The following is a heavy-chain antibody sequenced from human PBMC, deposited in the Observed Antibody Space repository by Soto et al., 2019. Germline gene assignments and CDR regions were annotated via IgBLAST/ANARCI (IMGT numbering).Heavy chain of an antibody. CDR2: IYHSGST. CDR3: AREMTTVNPYYYYGMDV. Sequence: XGTLSLTCAVSGGSISSSKWWCCVRQPPGKGLEWIGEIYHSGSTNYNPSLKSRVTISVDKSKNQFSLKLSSVTAEDTAVYYCAREMTTVNPYYYYGMDVWGQGTTVTVSS. CDR1: GGSISSSKW. D-gene: IGHD4-17*01. J-gene: IGHJ6*02. V-gene: IGHV4-4*02.